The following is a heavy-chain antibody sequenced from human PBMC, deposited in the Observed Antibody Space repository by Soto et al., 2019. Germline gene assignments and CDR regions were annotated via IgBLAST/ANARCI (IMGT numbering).Heavy chain of an antibody. CDR3: ARDYDSSCGYFDL. CDR2: ISAYNGNT. J-gene: IGHJ2*01. D-gene: IGHD3-22*01. Sequence: QVHLVQSGAEVKKPGAAVKVSCNASGYTFTSYGISWVRQAPGQGLEWMGWISAYNGNTNYAQKLQGRDTMTTDTSTRTAYMELRSLRSYDTAGDYCARDYDSSCGYFDLWGRGTLVTVSS. V-gene: IGHV1-18*04. CDR1: GYTFTSYG.